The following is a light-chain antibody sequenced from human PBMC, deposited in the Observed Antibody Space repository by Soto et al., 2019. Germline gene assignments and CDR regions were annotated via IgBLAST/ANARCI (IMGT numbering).Light chain of an antibody. CDR3: QHYNSYSEA. J-gene: IGKJ1*01. CDR2: GAS. Sequence: EIGLTQSPGTLSLSAGERATLSSMSSQSVSNNYLAWYQQKPGQAPRLLIYGASTRATGIPARFSGSGSGTEFTLTISSLQPDDFATYYCQHYNSYSEAFGQGTKGDIK. V-gene: IGKV3-20*01. CDR1: QSVSNNY.